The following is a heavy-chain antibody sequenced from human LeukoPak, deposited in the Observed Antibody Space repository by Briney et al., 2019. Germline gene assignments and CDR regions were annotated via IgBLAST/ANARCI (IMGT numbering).Heavy chain of an antibody. D-gene: IGHD6-19*01. CDR1: GFTFSRYW. J-gene: IGHJ4*02. CDR3: ARSTSWYHKFDY. V-gene: IGHV3-7*04. Sequence: GGSLRLSCAASGFTFSRYWMSWVRQAPVKGLEWVASIKQDGSERYYVDSVKGRFTISSDNAKNSVYVQMNSLRAEDTAVFYCARSTSWYHKFDYWGQGTLVTVSS. CDR2: IKQDGSER.